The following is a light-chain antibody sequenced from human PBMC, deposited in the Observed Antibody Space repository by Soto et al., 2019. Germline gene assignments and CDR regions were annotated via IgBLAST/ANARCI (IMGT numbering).Light chain of an antibody. Sequence: QSVLTQPASVSGSPGQSITISCTGANSDVGGLNYVSWYQHHPGNAPKLIIYEVSYRPSGVSDRFSGSKSGNTASLTISGLQAEDEADYYCSAHTYGALVFGGGTKVTVL. V-gene: IGLV2-14*01. CDR1: NSDVGGLNY. CDR2: EVS. CDR3: SAHTYGALV. J-gene: IGLJ2*01.